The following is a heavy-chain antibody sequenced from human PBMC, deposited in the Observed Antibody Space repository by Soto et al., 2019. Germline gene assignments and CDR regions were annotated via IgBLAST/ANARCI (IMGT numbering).Heavy chain of an antibody. Sequence: EVQLLESGGGLVEPGGSLRLSCAASGFTFRSYAMTWVRQAPGKGLEWVSYTGGGGVSTYYADSVKGRFTRSRDDSKNTLYLQMNSLRAEDTALYYCAKIVGGGSHHDAFDIWGQGTMVTVSS. J-gene: IGHJ3*02. V-gene: IGHV3-23*01. CDR2: TGGGGVST. D-gene: IGHD2-15*01. CDR3: AKIVGGGSHHDAFDI. CDR1: GFTFRSYA.